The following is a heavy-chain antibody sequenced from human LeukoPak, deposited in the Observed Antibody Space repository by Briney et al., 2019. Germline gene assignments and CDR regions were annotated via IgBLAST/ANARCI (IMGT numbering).Heavy chain of an antibody. D-gene: IGHD1-26*01. CDR1: GGSISSNY. J-gene: IGHJ4*02. CDR3: ARGRSGSYDY. CDR2: IYYSGST. Sequence: SETLSLTCTVSGGSISSNYWSWIRQPPGKGLEWIGYIYYSGSTNYNPSLKSRVTISVDTSKNQFSLKLRSVTAADTAVYYCARGRSGSYDYWGQGTLVTVSS. V-gene: IGHV4-59*01.